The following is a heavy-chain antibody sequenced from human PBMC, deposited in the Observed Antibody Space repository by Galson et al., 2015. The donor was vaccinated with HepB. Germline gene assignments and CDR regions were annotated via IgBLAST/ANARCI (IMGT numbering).Heavy chain of an antibody. V-gene: IGHV1-18*04. CDR1: GYTFTSYG. J-gene: IGHJ6*02. D-gene: IGHD3-3*01. CDR2: ISAYNGNT. Sequence: SVKVSCKASGYTFTSYGISWVRQAPGQGLEWMGWISAYNGNTNYAQKLQGRVTMTTDTSTSTAYMELRSLRSDDTAVYYCARDSPYNPFGIFEFGGMDVWGQGTTVTVSS. CDR3: ARDSPYNPFGIFEFGGMDV.